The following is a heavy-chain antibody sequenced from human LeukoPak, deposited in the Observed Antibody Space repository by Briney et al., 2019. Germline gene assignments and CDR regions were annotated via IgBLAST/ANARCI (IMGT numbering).Heavy chain of an antibody. CDR3: ARDLLRPYYFDY. Sequence: ASVKVSCKASGYTFTSYGISWVREAPGQGLEWMGWISAHNGNTNYAQKLQGRVTMTTDTSTSTAYMELRSLRSDDTAVYYCARDLLRPYYFDYWGQGTLVTVSS. CDR2: ISAHNGNT. J-gene: IGHJ4*02. CDR1: GYTFTSYG. V-gene: IGHV1-18*01. D-gene: IGHD1-26*01.